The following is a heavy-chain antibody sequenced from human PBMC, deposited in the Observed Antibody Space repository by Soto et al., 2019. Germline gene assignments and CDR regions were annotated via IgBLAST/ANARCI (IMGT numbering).Heavy chain of an antibody. J-gene: IGHJ4*02. D-gene: IGHD6-19*01. CDR3: AKDGLKRVGIAVAGPDY. CDR1: GFTFSSYA. CDR2: ISGSGGST. Sequence: GGSLRLSCAASGFTFSSYAMSWVRQAPGKGLEWVSAISGSGGSTYYADSVKGRFTISRDNSKNTLYLQMNSLRAEDTAVYYCAKDGLKRVGIAVAGPDYWGQGTLVTVSS. V-gene: IGHV3-23*01.